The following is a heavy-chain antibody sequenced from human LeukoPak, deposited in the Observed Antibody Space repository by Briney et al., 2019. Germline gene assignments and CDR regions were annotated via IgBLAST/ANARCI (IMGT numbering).Heavy chain of an antibody. CDR3: AKSGWIQLWLPILYFDY. D-gene: IGHD5-18*01. Sequence: GGSLRLSCAASGFTFSAYAMHWVRQAPGKGLEWVAIISYDGNDYNYADSVKGRFTISRDNSKNTLYLQMNSLRAEDTAVYHCAKSGWIQLWLPILYFDYWGQGTLVTVSS. CDR1: GFTFSAYA. J-gene: IGHJ4*02. V-gene: IGHV3-30*04. CDR2: ISYDGNDY.